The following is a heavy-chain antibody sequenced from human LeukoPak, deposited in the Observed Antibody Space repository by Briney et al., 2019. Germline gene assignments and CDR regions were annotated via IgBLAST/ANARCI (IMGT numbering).Heavy chain of an antibody. J-gene: IGHJ3*02. CDR1: GGSISSYY. CDR2: IYYSGST. D-gene: IGHD3-22*01. Sequence: SETLSLTCTVSGGSISSYYWSWIRQPPGKGLEWIGYIYYSGSTNYNPSLKSRVTISVDTSKNQFSLKLSSVTAADTAVYYCARDFTANYYDSSGYYAFDIWGQGTMVTVSS. V-gene: IGHV4-59*01. CDR3: ARDFTANYYDSSGYYAFDI.